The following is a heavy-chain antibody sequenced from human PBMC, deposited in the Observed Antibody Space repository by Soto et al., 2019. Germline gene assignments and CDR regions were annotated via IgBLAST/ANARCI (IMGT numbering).Heavy chain of an antibody. CDR3: ARENALIPGTFAC. Sequence: PGGSLRLSCATSGFRFSDHYMDWVRQAPGGGLGWVGRIRNRVDSYTTEYAASGRGRFPVPKDNSKNSVFLHINSRRAEDTPVYYCARENALIPGTFACGGGGTRVTVSS. V-gene: IGHV3-72*01. CDR1: GFRFSDHY. D-gene: IGHD2-8*01. J-gene: IGHJ4*02. CDR2: IRNRVDSYTT.